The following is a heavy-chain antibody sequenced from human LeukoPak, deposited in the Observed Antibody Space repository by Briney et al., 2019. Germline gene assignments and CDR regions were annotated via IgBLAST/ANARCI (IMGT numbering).Heavy chain of an antibody. CDR1: GYTFTGYY. CDR2: INPNSGGT. CDR3: ARGEYSSALLDY. V-gene: IGHV1-2*02. D-gene: IGHD6-19*01. J-gene: IGHJ4*02. Sequence: ASVKVSCKASGYTFTGYYMHWVRQAPGQGLEWMGWINPNSGGTNHAQKFQGRVAMTRDTSISTAYMELSRLRSDDTAVYYCARGEYSSALLDYWGQGTLVTVSS.